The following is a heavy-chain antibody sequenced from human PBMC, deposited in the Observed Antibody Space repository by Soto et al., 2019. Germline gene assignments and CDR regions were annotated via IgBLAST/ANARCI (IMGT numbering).Heavy chain of an antibody. D-gene: IGHD1-26*01. Sequence: QVQLQESGPGLVKPSQTLSLTCTVSGGSISSGGHYWSWIRQHPGKGLEWIRYIYYSGSTYYNPSLKGRLTISVDTSKNQFSLKLSSVTAADTAVYYCAREGGIVGATAADYWGQGTLVTVSS. CDR1: GGSISSGGHY. J-gene: IGHJ4*02. V-gene: IGHV4-31*03. CDR3: AREGGIVGATAADY. CDR2: IYYSGST.